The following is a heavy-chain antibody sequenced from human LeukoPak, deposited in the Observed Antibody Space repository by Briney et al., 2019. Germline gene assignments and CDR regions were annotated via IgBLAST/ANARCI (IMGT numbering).Heavy chain of an antibody. D-gene: IGHD2-15*01. J-gene: IGHJ3*02. V-gene: IGHV4-39*07. Sequence: SETLSLTCTVSGGSISSSSYYWGWIRQPPGKGLEWIGSIYYSGSTYYNPSLKSRVTISVDTSKNQFSLKLSSVTAADTAVYYCARDNALYCSGGSCYSAFDIWGQGTMVTVSS. CDR2: IYYSGST. CDR3: ARDNALYCSGGSCYSAFDI. CDR1: GGSISSSSYY.